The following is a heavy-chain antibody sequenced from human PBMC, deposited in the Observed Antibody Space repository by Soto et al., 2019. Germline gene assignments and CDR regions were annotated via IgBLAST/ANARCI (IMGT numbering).Heavy chain of an antibody. CDR1: GGSISSYY. D-gene: IGHD2-15*01. Sequence: PSETLSLTCTVSGGSISSYYWSWIRQPPGKGLEWIGYIYYSGSTNYNPSLKSRVTISVDTSKNQFSLKLSSVTAADTAVYYCARLNIVVVVAATLEGWFDPWGQGTLVTVSS. V-gene: IGHV4-59*08. J-gene: IGHJ5*02. CDR3: ARLNIVVVVAATLEGWFDP. CDR2: IYYSGST.